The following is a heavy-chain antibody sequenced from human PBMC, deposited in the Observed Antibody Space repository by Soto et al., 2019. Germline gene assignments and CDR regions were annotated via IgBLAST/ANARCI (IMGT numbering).Heavy chain of an antibody. Sequence: SVKVSCKASGYTFTYRYLHWVRQAPGQALEWMGWITPFNGNTNYAQKFQDRVTITRDRSMSTAYMELSSLRSEDAAMYYCARSGYYGSGYAFDIWGQGTMVTVSS. J-gene: IGHJ3*02. CDR2: ITPFNGNT. CDR3: ARSGYYGSGYAFDI. D-gene: IGHD3-10*01. CDR1: GYTFTYRY. V-gene: IGHV1-45*02.